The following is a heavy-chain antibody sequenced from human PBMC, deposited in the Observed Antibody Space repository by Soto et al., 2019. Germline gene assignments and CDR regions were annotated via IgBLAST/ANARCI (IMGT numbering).Heavy chain of an antibody. CDR3: AHSLIGYYYDSSGSNWFDP. CDR1: GFSLSTSGVG. Sequence: QITLKESGPTLVKPTQTLTLTCTFSGFSLSTSGVGVGWIRQPPGKALEWLALIYWDDDKRYSPSLKSRLTITKDTSKNQVFLTMTNMDPLDTATYYCAHSLIGYYYDSSGSNWFDPWGQGTLVTVSS. V-gene: IGHV2-5*02. CDR2: IYWDDDK. D-gene: IGHD3-22*01. J-gene: IGHJ5*02.